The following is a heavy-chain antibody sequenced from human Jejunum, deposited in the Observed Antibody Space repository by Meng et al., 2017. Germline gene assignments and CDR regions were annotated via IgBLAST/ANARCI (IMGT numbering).Heavy chain of an antibody. Sequence: VEVGGGLCHPGRALRVSCAASGLPFGTHSITGVRPAPGKGLQWMAVTLPDGNQNYYIDSVKGRFTISRDNSKNTLFLQMNSXRXXXTAXXXXVRGSIDWYLDYWGQGTLVTVSS. D-gene: IGHD3-9*01. V-gene: IGHV3-30*06. CDR1: GLPFGTHS. CDR2: TLPDGNQN. J-gene: IGHJ4*02. CDR3: VRGSIDWYLDY.